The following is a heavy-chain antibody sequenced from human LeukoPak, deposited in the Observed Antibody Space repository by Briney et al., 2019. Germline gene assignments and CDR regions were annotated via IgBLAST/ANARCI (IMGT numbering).Heavy chain of an antibody. CDR3: ARADSSYKHWFDP. J-gene: IGHJ5*02. D-gene: IGHD6-6*01. V-gene: IGHV4-39*01. CDR2: IYYSGST. CDR1: GGSISSSSYY. Sequence: PSETLSLTCTVSGGSISSSSYYWGWIRQPPGKGLEWIGSIYYSGSTYYNPSLKSRVTISVDTSKNQFSLKLSSVTAADTAVYYCARADSSYKHWFDPWGQGTLVTVSS.